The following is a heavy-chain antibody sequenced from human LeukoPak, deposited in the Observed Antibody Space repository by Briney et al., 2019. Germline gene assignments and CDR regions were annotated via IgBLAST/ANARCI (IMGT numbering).Heavy chain of an antibody. CDR3: ARALSDTSGYELAY. D-gene: IGHD3-22*01. Sequence: GSSVKVSFKASGGTFSNYTITWVRQAPGQGLEWMGRIIPGLGIINYAQKFQGRVTVTADKSTSTAYMELSSLRADDTAVYYCARALSDTSGYELAYWGQGTLVTVSS. J-gene: IGHJ4*02. CDR2: IIPGLGII. V-gene: IGHV1-69*02. CDR1: GGTFSNYT.